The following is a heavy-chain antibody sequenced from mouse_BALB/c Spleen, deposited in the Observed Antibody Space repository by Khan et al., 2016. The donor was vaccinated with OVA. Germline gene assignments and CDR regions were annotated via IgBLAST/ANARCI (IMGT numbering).Heavy chain of an antibody. Sequence: QIQLVQSGPELKKPGETVKISCKASGYTLTNYGMNWVKQAPGKGLKWMGWINTYTGEATYADDFKGRFAFSLETSASTAYLQINNLKNEDTATYFCSRSNGNYWFAYWGQGTLVPVSA. J-gene: IGHJ3*01. CDR2: INTYTGEA. CDR1: GYTLTNYG. CDR3: SRSNGNYWFAY. V-gene: IGHV9-3-1*01. D-gene: IGHD2-1*01.